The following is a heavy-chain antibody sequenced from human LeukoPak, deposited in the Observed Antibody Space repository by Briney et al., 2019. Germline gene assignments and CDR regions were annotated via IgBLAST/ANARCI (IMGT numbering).Heavy chain of an antibody. Sequence: SETLSLTCTLSGDSISSFYWGWIRQPPGKGLEWIGQIFYSGSTKYNPSLESRLTISIDTSKNQFFLQLSSVTAEDTAVYYCARAPGARPFDYWGQGTLVTVSS. CDR3: ARAPGARPFDY. CDR1: GDSISSFY. CDR2: IFYSGST. J-gene: IGHJ4*02. D-gene: IGHD6-6*01. V-gene: IGHV4-59*01.